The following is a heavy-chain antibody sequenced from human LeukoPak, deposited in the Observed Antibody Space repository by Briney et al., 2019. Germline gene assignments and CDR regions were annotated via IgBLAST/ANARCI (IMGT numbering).Heavy chain of an antibody. CDR2: IYPGDSDT. D-gene: IGHD3-22*01. J-gene: IGHJ4*02. V-gene: IGHV5-51*01. Sequence: GASLKISCKGSGYSFTSYWIGWVRQMPGKGLEWMGIIYPGDSDTRYSPSFQGQVTISADKSISTAYLQWSSLKASDTAMYYCASARDYYDSSGYFDYWGQGTLVTVSS. CDR3: ASARDYYDSSGYFDY. CDR1: GYSFTSYW.